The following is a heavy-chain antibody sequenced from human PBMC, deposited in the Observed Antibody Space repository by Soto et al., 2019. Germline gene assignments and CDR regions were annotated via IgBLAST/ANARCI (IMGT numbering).Heavy chain of an antibody. Sequence: QLRLQESGPGLLRPSATLSLTCAVSGGSFNSDTFYWGWVRQPPGKGPEWVGTIPYAGGAYYNPSPLRRVSTATVTSWNEISTQRPILTAAATTLYYYWPLPLSVIPETNFYFYMDVWGRGTTVTVSS. CDR1: GGSFNSDTFY. J-gene: IGHJ6*03. D-gene: IGHD1-1*01. CDR3: WPLPLSVIPETNFYFYMDV. CDR2: IPYAGGA. V-gene: IGHV4-39*01.